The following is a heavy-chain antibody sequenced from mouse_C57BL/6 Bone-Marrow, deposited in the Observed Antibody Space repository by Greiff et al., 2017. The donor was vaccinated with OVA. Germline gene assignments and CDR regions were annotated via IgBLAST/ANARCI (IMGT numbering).Heavy chain of an antibody. CDR1: GYAFSNYW. CDR2: IYPGDGDT. V-gene: IGHV1-80*01. J-gene: IGHJ1*03. Sequence: VQLKESGAELVKPEASVKISCKASGYAFSNYWMNWVKQRPGKGLEWIGQIYPGDGDTNYNGKFKGKATLTADKSSSTAYMHLSSLTSEDSAVYFCAHLRRDWYFDVWGTGTTVTVSS. CDR3: AHLRRDWYFDV. D-gene: IGHD2-12*01.